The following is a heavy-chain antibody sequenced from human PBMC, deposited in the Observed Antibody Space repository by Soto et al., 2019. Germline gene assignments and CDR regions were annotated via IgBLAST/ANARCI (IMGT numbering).Heavy chain of an antibody. Sequence: EVQLVESGGGLVQPGGSLRLSCAASGFTFSDFDIHWVRQAPGKGLEWISGMSGVGDSIFYADSLKGRFTISRDNAKKXXYVAVHSRGADDTAVYFCARSPSAVTTHSFYGLDVWGQGTTVTVSS. D-gene: IGHD4-4*01. CDR2: MSGVGDSI. CDR3: ARSPSAVTTHSFYGLDV. V-gene: IGHV3-48*01. CDR1: GFTFSDFD. J-gene: IGHJ6*02.